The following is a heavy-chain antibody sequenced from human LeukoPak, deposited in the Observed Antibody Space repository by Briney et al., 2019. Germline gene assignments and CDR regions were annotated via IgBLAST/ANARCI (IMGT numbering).Heavy chain of an antibody. CDR1: EYSFIDYY. D-gene: IGHD3-9*01. CDR2: INPDSGGT. J-gene: IGHJ4*02. V-gene: IGHV1-2*02. CDR3: ARVPLRYFDWVLGY. Sequence: GASVTVSCKAFEYSFIDYYIHWVRQAPGQGLEWMGWINPDSGGTKYAQKFQGRVTMTRDTSISTAYMELSRLRSDDTAVYYCARVPLRYFDWVLGYWGQGTLVTVSS.